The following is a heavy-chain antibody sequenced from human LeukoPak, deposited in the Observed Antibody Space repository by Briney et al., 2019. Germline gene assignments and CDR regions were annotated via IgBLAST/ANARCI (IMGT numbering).Heavy chain of an antibody. Sequence: GGSLRLSCAASGFAFSSYAMSWVRQAPGKGLEWVSAISGSGGSTYYADSVKGRFTISRDNSKNTLYLQMNSLRAEDTAVYYCAKDGRYQLLYWFDPWGQGTLVTVSS. D-gene: IGHD2-2*02. CDR1: GFAFSSYA. CDR2: ISGSGGST. CDR3: AKDGRYQLLYWFDP. J-gene: IGHJ5*02. V-gene: IGHV3-23*01.